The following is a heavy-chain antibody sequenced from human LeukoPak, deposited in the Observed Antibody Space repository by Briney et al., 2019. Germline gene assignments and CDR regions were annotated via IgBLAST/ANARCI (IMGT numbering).Heavy chain of an antibody. D-gene: IGHD3-22*01. J-gene: IGHJ5*02. CDR1: GFTFSSYW. V-gene: IGHV3-23*01. CDR3: AKDLQAITMIVVVSNWFDP. Sequence: GGSLRLSCAASGFTFSSYWMSWVRRAPGKGLEWVSAISGSGGSTYYADSVKGRFTISRDNSKNTLYLQMNSLRAEDTAVYYCAKDLQAITMIVVVSNWFDPWGQGTLVTVSS. CDR2: ISGSGGST.